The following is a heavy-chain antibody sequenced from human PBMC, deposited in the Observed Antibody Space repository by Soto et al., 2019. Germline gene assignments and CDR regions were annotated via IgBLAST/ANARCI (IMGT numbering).Heavy chain of an antibody. CDR2: ISGSGGST. Sequence: EVQLLESGGDLVQPGGSLRLSCAASGFSFSSNAMSWVRQAPGKGLEWVSAISGSGGSTYYADSVKGRFTISSDNSKNTLYLQMNSLRAEDTAVYYCAKDGGSGPGGSWGQGTLVTVSS. J-gene: IGHJ5*02. CDR3: AKDGGSGPGGS. V-gene: IGHV3-23*01. D-gene: IGHD6-25*01. CDR1: GFSFSSNA.